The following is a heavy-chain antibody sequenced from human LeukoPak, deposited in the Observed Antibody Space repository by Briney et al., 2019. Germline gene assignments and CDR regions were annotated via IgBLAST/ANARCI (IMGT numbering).Heavy chain of an antibody. J-gene: IGHJ4*02. CDR3: AKGYEDY. Sequence: GGSLRLSCAASGFTFSTYAMNWVRQAPGEGLEWVAVISYDGSNKYYADSVKGRFTISRDNSKNTLYLQMNSLRAEDTAVYYCAKGYEDYWGQGTLVTVSS. CDR1: GFTFSTYA. V-gene: IGHV3-30*18. CDR2: ISYDGSNK. D-gene: IGHD2-2*01.